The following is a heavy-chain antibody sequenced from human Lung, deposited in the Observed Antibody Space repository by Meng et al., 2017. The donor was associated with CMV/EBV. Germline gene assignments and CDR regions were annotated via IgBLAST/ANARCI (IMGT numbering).Heavy chain of an antibody. V-gene: IGHV3-21*01. J-gene: IGHJ3*02. CDR1: GFTFSTYS. CDR2: ITSSSSYI. Sequence: LTCAASGFTFSTYSMNWVRQAPGKGLEWVSFITSSSSYIYYADSVRGRFTISRDNAKNSLYLQMNSLRAEDTAVYYCAIYCSTTTCPPGHDAFDIWXQGTMVTVSS. D-gene: IGHD2-2*01. CDR3: AIYCSTTTCPPGHDAFDI.